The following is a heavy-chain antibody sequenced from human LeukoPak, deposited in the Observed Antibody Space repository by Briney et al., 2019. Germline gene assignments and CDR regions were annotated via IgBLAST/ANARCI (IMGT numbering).Heavy chain of an antibody. CDR1: GYTFTCYC. CDR3: ARVACGGDCYSHWFDP. Sequence: ASVKVSFKASGYTFTCYCMHWVRQAPGQGLEWMGWINPNSGGTNYAQKCQGRVTMTRDTSISTAYMELSRLRSDDTAVYYCARVACGGDCYSHWFDPWGQGTLVTVSS. J-gene: IGHJ5*02. CDR2: INPNSGGT. V-gene: IGHV1-2*02. D-gene: IGHD2-21*01.